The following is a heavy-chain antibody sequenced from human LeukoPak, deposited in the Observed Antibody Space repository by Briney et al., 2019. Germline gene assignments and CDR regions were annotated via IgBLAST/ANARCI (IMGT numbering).Heavy chain of an antibody. V-gene: IGHV3-64*01. CDR2: ISSNGGST. J-gene: IGHJ4*02. CDR1: GFTFSSYG. D-gene: IGHD6-6*01. CDR3: AMSIAARLSSFDY. Sequence: GGSLRLSCAASGFTFSSYGMHWVRQAPGKGLEYVSAISSNGGSTYYANSVKGRFTISRDNSKNTLYLQMGSLRAEDMAVYYCAMSIAARLSSFDYWGQGTLVTVSS.